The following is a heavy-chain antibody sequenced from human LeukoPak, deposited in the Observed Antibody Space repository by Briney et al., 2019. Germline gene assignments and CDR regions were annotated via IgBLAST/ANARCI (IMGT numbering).Heavy chain of an antibody. V-gene: IGHV6-1*01. Sequence: SQTLSLTCAISGDSVSSSSAAWSWIRQSPSRGLEWLGRTYYRSKWYNDYAVSVKSRITINPDTSKNQFSLQLNSLTPEDTAIYYCAREGSEGYLFDYWGQGTLVTVSS. CDR3: AREGSEGYLFDY. D-gene: IGHD1-1*01. CDR1: GDSVSSSSAA. CDR2: TYYRSKWYN. J-gene: IGHJ4*02.